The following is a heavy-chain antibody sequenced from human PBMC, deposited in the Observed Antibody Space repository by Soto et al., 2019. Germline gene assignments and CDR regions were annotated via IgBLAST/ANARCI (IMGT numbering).Heavy chain of an antibody. D-gene: IGHD6-6*01. CDR3: AVKPRILDS. Sequence: PGGSLRLSCAASGFTFSGSWMNWVRQAPGRGLEWVAYISSDGREVNYVDSVRGRFTISRDNAKNSLYLQMNSLRAEDTAVYYCAVKPRILDSWGQGALVTVSS. CDR2: ISSDGREV. CDR1: GFTFSGSW. J-gene: IGHJ4*02. V-gene: IGHV3-7*01.